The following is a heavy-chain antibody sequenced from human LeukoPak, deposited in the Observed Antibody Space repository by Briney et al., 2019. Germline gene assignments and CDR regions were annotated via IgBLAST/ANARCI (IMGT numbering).Heavy chain of an antibody. CDR1: GGSISSGGYY. J-gene: IGHJ4*02. Sequence: PSQTLSLTCTVSGGSISSGGYYWSWIRQHPGKGLEWIGYIYYSGSTYYNPSLKSRVTISVDTSKNQFSLKLSSVTAADTAVYYCARGKLESGELLFPYFDYWGQGTLVTVSS. D-gene: IGHD3-10*01. V-gene: IGHV4-31*03. CDR2: IYYSGST. CDR3: ARGKLESGELLFPYFDY.